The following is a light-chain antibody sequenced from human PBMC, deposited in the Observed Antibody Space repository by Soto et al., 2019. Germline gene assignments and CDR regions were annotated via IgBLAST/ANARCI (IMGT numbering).Light chain of an antibody. CDR3: QQYGGSPWT. CDR1: QYVTSNY. CDR2: TTS. V-gene: IGKV3-20*01. J-gene: IGKJ1*01. Sequence: EIVLTQSPGTLSLSPGERATLSCRASQYVTSNYLAWYQQKPGQDPRLLIYTTSSRATGVPERFSGSGSGKDFTLPISRLKPEDFAVYYWQQYGGSPWTFGQGTKVEIK.